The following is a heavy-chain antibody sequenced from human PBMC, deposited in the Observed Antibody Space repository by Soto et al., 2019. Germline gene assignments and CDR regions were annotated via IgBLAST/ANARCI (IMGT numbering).Heavy chain of an antibody. CDR1: GFTFSDHY. D-gene: IGHD6-6*01. CDR2: IRNKANSYTT. CDR3: AREGSAYSRSWSDT. Sequence: LRLSCAASGFTFSDHYMDWVRQAPGKGLEWVGRIRNKANSYTTEYAASVKGRFTISRDDSKKSLYLQMNSLKTEDTAVYYCAREGSAYSRSWSDTWGQGTLVTVSS. J-gene: IGHJ5*02. V-gene: IGHV3-72*01.